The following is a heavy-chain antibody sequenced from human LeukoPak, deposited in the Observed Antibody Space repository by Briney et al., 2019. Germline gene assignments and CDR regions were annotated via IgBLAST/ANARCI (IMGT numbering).Heavy chain of an antibody. J-gene: IGHJ5*02. Sequence: SETLSLTCTVSVGSISSYYWSWIRQPAGKGLEGIGRIYTSGSTNYNPSLKSRVTMSVDTSKNQFSLKLSSVTAADTAVYYCARDHCTNGVCVWFDPWGQGTLVTVSS. V-gene: IGHV4-4*07. CDR2: IYTSGST. CDR1: VGSISSYY. D-gene: IGHD2-8*01. CDR3: ARDHCTNGVCVWFDP.